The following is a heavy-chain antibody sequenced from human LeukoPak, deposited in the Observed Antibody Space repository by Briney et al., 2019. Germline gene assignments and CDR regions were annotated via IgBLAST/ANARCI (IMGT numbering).Heavy chain of an antibody. J-gene: IGHJ4*02. CDR1: GFTFSNYW. D-gene: IGHD6-19*01. CDR3: AGSSGWYFDY. CDR2: IKQDGSEK. Sequence: PGGSLRLSCAASGFTFSNYWMSWVRQAPGKGLEWVANIKQDGSEKHHVDSVEGRFTISRDNAKNSLYLHLNSLRAEDTAVYYCAGSSGWYFDYWGQGTLVTVSS. V-gene: IGHV3-7*03.